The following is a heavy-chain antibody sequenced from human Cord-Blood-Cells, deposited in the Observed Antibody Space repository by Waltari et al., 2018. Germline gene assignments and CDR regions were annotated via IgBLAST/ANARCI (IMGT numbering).Heavy chain of an antibody. J-gene: IGHJ4*02. Sequence: LQLVESGGVVVQPGGSLLLSCAASVLSFDDLTMHWVRQPPGKGLEWVSLISWDGGRTYYADSVKGRFTISRDNSKNSLYLQMNSLRTEDTALYYCAKENDYSNSLFDYWGQGTLVTVSS. CDR3: AKENDYSNSLFDY. CDR1: VLSFDDLT. V-gene: IGHV3-43*01. CDR2: ISWDGGRT. D-gene: IGHD4-4*01.